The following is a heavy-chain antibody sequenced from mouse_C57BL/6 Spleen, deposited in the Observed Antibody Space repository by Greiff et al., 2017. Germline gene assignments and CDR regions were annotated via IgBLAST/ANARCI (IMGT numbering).Heavy chain of an antibody. CDR1: GYTFTDYE. CDR2: IDPATGGT. D-gene: IGHD2-1*01. CDR3: TIGGIYYGIFNWYEGVAY. Sequence: QVQLQQSGAELVRPGASVTLSCKASGYTFTDYEMHWVKQTPVHGLEWIGAIDPATGGTAHNQKFKGKAILTAVKSSSTAYIELRSLTSEASAVYYGTIGGIYYGIFNWYEGVAYWGQGTLGTVSA. V-gene: IGHV1-15*01. J-gene: IGHJ3*01.